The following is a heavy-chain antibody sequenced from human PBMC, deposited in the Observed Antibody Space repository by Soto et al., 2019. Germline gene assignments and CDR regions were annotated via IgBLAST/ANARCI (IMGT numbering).Heavy chain of an antibody. CDR2: IYYSGST. J-gene: IGHJ5*02. V-gene: IGHV4-39*01. D-gene: IGHD3-9*01. CDR3: ARHYDILTGYYWAWFDP. CDR1: GGSISSSSYY. Sequence: SETLSLTCTVSGGSISSSSYYWGWIRQPPGKGLEWIGSIYYSGSTYYNPSLKSRVTISVDTSKNQFSLKLSSVTAADTAVYYCARHYDILTGYYWAWFDPWGQGTLVT.